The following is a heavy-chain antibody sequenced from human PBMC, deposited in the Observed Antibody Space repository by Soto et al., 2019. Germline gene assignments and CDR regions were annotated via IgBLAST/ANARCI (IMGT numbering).Heavy chain of an antibody. CDR3: AREGSSGLQLYYYGMDV. CDR1: GYTLTNFY. CDR2: INPNSGGT. J-gene: IGHJ6*02. V-gene: IGHV1-2*04. D-gene: IGHD3-10*01. Sequence: ASVKVSCKASGYTLTNFYIHWVRQAPGQGLEWMGIINPNSGGTNYAQKFQGWVTMTRDTSISTAYMELSRLRSDDTAVYYCAREGSSGLQLYYYGMDVWGQGTTVTVSS.